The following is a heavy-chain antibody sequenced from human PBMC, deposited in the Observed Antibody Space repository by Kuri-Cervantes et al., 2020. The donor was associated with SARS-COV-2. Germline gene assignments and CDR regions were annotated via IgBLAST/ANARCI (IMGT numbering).Heavy chain of an antibody. J-gene: IGHJ4*02. D-gene: IGHD5-12*01. CDR3: ARLLRGYSGYELFDY. CDR1: GFSFNTYA. V-gene: IGHV3-23*01. Sequence: GESLKIPCPASGFSFNTYAMTWVRQAPGKGLEWVSSTTGSGATTFYADSVKGRFTISRDTSKNTIYLQMNSLRAENTAEYYCARLLRGYSGYELFDYWGQGTLVTVSS. CDR2: TTGSGATT.